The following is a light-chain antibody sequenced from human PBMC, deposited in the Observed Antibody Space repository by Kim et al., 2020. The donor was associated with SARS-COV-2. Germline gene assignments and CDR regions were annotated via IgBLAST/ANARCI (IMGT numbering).Light chain of an antibody. V-gene: IGKV1D-8*02. CDR2: AAY. CDR3: QQYFDFPYT. Sequence: SASPGDKVTITCRLTQNIARYLAWFQQRPGKAPQLLIYAAYTLHTGAPSRFSGSGSGTDFTLTINPLQSEDSATYFCQQYFDFPYTFGHGTKLEI. J-gene: IGKJ2*01. CDR1: QNIARY.